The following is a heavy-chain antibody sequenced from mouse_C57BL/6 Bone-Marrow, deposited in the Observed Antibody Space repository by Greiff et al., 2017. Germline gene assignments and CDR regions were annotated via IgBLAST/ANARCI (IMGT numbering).Heavy chain of an antibody. CDR3: AKWGIFDGYYDYYAMDY. J-gene: IGHJ4*01. CDR2: IWRGGST. Sequence: VNVVESGPGLVQPSQSLSITCTVSGFSLTSYGVHWVRQSPGKGLEWLGVIWRGGSTDYNAAFMSRLSITKDNSKSQVFFKMNSLQADDTAIYYCAKWGIFDGYYDYYAMDYWGQGTSVTVSS. V-gene: IGHV2-5*01. D-gene: IGHD2-3*01. CDR1: GFSLTSYG.